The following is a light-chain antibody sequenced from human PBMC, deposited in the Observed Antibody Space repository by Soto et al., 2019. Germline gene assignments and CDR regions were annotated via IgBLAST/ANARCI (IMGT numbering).Light chain of an antibody. V-gene: IGKV3-15*01. CDR2: GAS. J-gene: IGKJ1*01. Sequence: STLPLAGEERTSLSCTAIQSVSSSYLAWYQQKPGQAPRLLIYGASTRATGIPARFSGCVSGTEFTRTSSGVPSVDLAVYSCQWDNNWSSWAFGQGTKVDIK. CDR3: QWDNNWSSWA. CDR1: QSVSSSY.